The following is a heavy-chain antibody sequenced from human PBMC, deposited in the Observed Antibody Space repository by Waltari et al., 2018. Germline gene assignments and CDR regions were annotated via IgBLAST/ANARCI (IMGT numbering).Heavy chain of an antibody. CDR2: ISYDGSNK. Sequence: QVQLVESGGGVVQPGRSLRLSCAASGFTFSSYAMHWVRQAPGKGLEWVAVISYDGSNKYYADSVKGRFTISRDNSKNMLYLQMNSLRAEDTAVYYCARDLLPVGPPDYFDYWGQGTLVTVSS. CDR3: ARDLLPVGPPDYFDY. J-gene: IGHJ4*02. D-gene: IGHD2-15*01. V-gene: IGHV3-30-3*01. CDR1: GFTFSSYA.